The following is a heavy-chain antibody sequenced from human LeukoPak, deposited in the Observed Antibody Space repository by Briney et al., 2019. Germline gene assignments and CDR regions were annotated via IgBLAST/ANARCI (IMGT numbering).Heavy chain of an antibody. CDR1: DSSFRSHD. V-gene: IGHV3-23*01. D-gene: IGHD3-10*01. CDR2: IAADGAS. J-gene: IGHJ4*02. CDR3: AKGPNFGSWRAVDY. Sequence: GGSLTLSCAASDSSFRSHDMSWVRQTLERGLEWVSSIAADGASWYADSVRGRFTISRDRSQNILYLQMNSLRADDTAIYYCAKGPNFGSWRAVDYWGQGSLATVSS.